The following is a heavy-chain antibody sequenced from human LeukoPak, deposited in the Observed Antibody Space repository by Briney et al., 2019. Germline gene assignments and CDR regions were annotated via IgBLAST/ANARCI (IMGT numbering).Heavy chain of an antibody. CDR1: GGTFSSYA. J-gene: IGHJ4*02. CDR2: IIPILGIA. V-gene: IGHV1-69*04. CDR3: ARDWAMVPGVIIADRSDY. Sequence: GASVKVSCKASGGTFSSYAISWVRQAPGQGLEWMGRIIPILGIANYAQKFQGRVTITADKSTSTAYMELSSLRSEDTAVYYCARDWAMVPGVIIADRSDYWGQGTLVTVSS. D-gene: IGHD3-10*01.